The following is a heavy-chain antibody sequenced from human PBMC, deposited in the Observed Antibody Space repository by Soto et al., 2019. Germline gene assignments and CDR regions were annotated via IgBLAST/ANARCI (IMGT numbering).Heavy chain of an antibody. Sequence: QVQLQESGPGLVKPSQTLSLTCTVSGGSIGSGGYHWTWIRQHPGKGLEYIGYIYNSRSTFYTPSLKSRITILVDTSKNQFSLKLNSVTAADTAVYYCPRGTGGYRFDPWGQGTLVTVSS. CDR1: GGSIGSGGYH. CDR2: IYNSRST. V-gene: IGHV4-31*03. CDR3: PRGTGGYRFDP. D-gene: IGHD5-18*01. J-gene: IGHJ5*02.